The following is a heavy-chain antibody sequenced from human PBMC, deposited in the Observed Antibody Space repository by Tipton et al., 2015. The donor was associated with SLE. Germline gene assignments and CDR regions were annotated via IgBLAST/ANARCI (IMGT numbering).Heavy chain of an antibody. CDR1: GGSINNDGDY. CDR3: ARDGNLYYDFWSGYRYFDY. V-gene: IGHV4-31*03. D-gene: IGHD3-3*01. J-gene: IGHJ4*02. Sequence: TLSLTCSVSGGSINNDGDYWSWIRQYPGKNLEWIGYISYSGNAYYTHYNPSLKSRVTMSIDTSKNQFSLKLSSVTAADTAVYYCARDGNLYYDFWSGYRYFDYWGQGTLVTVSS. CDR2: ISYSGNA.